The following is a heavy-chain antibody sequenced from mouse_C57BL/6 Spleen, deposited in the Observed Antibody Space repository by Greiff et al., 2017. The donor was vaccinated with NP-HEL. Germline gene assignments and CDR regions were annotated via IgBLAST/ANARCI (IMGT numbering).Heavy chain of an antibody. J-gene: IGHJ2*01. D-gene: IGHD6-2*01. Sequence: EVHLVESGGGLVKPGGSLKLSCAASGFTFSSYAMSWVRPTPEKRLEWVATISDGVSYTYYPDNVKGRFTISRVKDKNNLYLQMSHLKSEDTALYYCASDTSLGRGFDYWGQGTTLTVSS. V-gene: IGHV5-4*01. CDR2: ISDGVSYT. CDR3: ASDTSLGRGFDY. CDR1: GFTFSSYA.